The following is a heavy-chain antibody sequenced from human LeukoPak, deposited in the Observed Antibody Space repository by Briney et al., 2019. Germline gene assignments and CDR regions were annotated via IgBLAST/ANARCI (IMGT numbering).Heavy chain of an antibody. CDR2: MYYSGST. V-gene: IGHV4-39*01. J-gene: IGHJ5*02. CDR1: GGSISSSSYY. CDR3: ARSDVLLWFGELLSNWFDP. Sequence: SETLSLTCTVSGGSISSSSYYWGWIRQPPGKGLEWIGSMYYSGSTYYNPSLKSRVPISVDTSKNQFSLKLSSVTAADTAVYYCARSDVLLWFGELLSNWFDPWGQGTLVTVSS. D-gene: IGHD3-10*01.